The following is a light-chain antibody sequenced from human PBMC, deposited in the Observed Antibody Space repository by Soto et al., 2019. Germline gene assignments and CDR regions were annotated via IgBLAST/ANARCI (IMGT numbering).Light chain of an antibody. Sequence: QSVLTQPPSASETPGQRVTISCSGTSSNLGRNYVYWYQQLPGTAPKLVIHRNNQRPSGVPDRFAGAKSRTSASLAISGLRSEDEAEYYCAVWDGSLSGWVFGRGTKLTVL. J-gene: IGLJ3*02. V-gene: IGLV1-47*01. CDR2: RNN. CDR1: SSNLGRNY. CDR3: AVWDGSLSGWV.